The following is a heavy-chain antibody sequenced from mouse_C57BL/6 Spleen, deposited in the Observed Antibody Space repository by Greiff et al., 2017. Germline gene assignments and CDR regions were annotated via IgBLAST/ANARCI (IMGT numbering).Heavy chain of an antibody. V-gene: IGHV2-2*01. CDR2: IWSGGST. CDR3: ARELTGAFDV. Sequence: VQLVESGPGLVQPSQSLSITCTVSGFSFTSYGVHWVRQSPGKGLEWLGVIWSGGSTDFNAAFISRLSISNATSKEQLFFKMNSMQADDTAIYYCARELTGAFDVWGKGTTLTVSS. J-gene: IGHJ2*01. CDR1: GFSFTSYG. D-gene: IGHD4-1*01.